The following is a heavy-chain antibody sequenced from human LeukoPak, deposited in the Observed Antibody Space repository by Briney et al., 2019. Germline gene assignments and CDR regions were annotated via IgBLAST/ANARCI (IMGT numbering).Heavy chain of an antibody. D-gene: IGHD3-9*01. Sequence: SETLSLTCAVYGGSFSGYYWSWIRQPPGKGLEWIGEINHSGSSNYNPPLKSRVTISVDTSKNQFSLKLSSVTAADMAVYYCARAPSRYDVLTGYYGGWFDSWGQGTLVTVSS. V-gene: IGHV4-34*01. CDR3: ARAPSRYDVLTGYYGGWFDS. J-gene: IGHJ5*01. CDR1: GGSFSGYY. CDR2: INHSGSS.